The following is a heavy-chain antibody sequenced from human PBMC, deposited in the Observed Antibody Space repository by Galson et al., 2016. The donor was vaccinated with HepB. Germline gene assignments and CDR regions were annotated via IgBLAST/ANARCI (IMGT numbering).Heavy chain of an antibody. J-gene: IGHJ4*02. V-gene: IGHV3-48*03. CDR2: ISISGSTV. CDR3: AREADFCDSTGYFPPFAY. D-gene: IGHD3-22*01. Sequence: SLRLSCAGSGFTFSRYNMNWVRQAPGKGLEWLADISISGSTVYYADSVKGRFTISRDNDKNSVYLQMDSLRDEDTAVYYCAREADFCDSTGYFPPFAYWGQGILVTVSS. CDR1: GFTFSRYN.